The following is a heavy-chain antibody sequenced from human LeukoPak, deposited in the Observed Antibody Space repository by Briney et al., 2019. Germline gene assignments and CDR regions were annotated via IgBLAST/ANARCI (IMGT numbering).Heavy chain of an antibody. D-gene: IGHD3-3*01. V-gene: IGHV3-21*01. Sequence: PGGSLRLSCAASGSAFSYYSMNWVRQAPGKGLEWVSSISSSGDYIYSADSLKGRFTISRDNAKNSLYLQLNSLRAEDTAVYYCARGRSEWLLPFDYWGQGTLVTVSS. J-gene: IGHJ4*02. CDR3: ARGRSEWLLPFDY. CDR1: GSAFSYYS. CDR2: ISSSGDYI.